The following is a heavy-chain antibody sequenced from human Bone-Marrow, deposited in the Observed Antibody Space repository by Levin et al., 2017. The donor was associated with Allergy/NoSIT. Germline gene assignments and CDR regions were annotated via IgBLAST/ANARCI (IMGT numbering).Heavy chain of an antibody. J-gene: IGHJ4*02. CDR1: GFTFSSYA. D-gene: IGHD2-2*01. Sequence: GGSLRLSCAASGFTFSSYAMNWVRQVPGKGLEWVSGISGSSVYIYYADSVKGRFTISRDNSKNTLYLQMSSLRAEDTAIYFCAKAFEYCTSSSCYLGVDYWGQGTLVTVSS. CDR2: ISGSSVYI. CDR3: AKAFEYCTSSSCYLGVDY. V-gene: IGHV3-23*01.